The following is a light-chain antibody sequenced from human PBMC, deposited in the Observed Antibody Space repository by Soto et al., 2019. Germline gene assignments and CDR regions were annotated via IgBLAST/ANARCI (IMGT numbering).Light chain of an antibody. J-gene: IGKJ1*01. CDR2: GAS. Sequence: EIVMTQSPATLSVSPGERATLSCRASQSVSSNLAWYQQKPGQAPRLLIYGASTRATGIPARFSGSGSGTEFTLTITSLPSEDFAVYYCQQYNNWPLTFGQGTQVEIK. CDR3: QQYNNWPLT. CDR1: QSVSSN. V-gene: IGKV3-15*01.